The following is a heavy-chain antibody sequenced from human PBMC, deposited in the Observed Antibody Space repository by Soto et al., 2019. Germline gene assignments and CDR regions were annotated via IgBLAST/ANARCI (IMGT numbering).Heavy chain of an antibody. CDR3: AKARGGSCLVDY. J-gene: IGHJ4*02. Sequence: EVQLLESGGGLVQPGGSLRLSCAASGFTFSSYAMSWVRQAPGKGLEWVSAISGSGGSTYYADSVKGRFTISRDNSKNTLYLQRNSLRAEDTAVYSCAKARGGSCLVDYWGQGTLVTVSS. CDR1: GFTFSSYA. CDR2: ISGSGGST. V-gene: IGHV3-23*01. D-gene: IGHD2-15*01.